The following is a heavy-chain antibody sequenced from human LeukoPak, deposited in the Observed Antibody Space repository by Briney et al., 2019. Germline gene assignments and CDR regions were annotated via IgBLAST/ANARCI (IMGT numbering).Heavy chain of an antibody. CDR1: GFTFSSYS. CDR2: IGSSSSTI. D-gene: IGHD4-17*01. V-gene: IGHV3-48*02. CDR3: VRDPTTATSWAFGYYYYMDV. Sequence: GGSLRLSCAASGFTFSSYSMNWVRQAPGKGLEWVSYIGSSSSTIYYADSVKGRFTISRDNAKNSLYLQMNSLRDEDTAVYYCVRDPTTATSWAFGYYYYMDVWGKGTTVTVS. J-gene: IGHJ6*03.